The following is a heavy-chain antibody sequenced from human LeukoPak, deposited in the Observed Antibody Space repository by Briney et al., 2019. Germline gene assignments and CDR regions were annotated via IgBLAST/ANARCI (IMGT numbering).Heavy chain of an antibody. V-gene: IGHV3-23*01. Sequence: VGSLRLSCAASGFTFSSYAMSWVRQAPGKGLEWVSAISGSGGSTYYADSVKGRFTISRDNSKNTLYLQMNSLRAEDTAVYYCAKGSDSSGYLDYWGQGTLVTVSS. CDR3: AKGSDSSGYLDY. J-gene: IGHJ4*02. D-gene: IGHD3-22*01. CDR1: GFTFSSYA. CDR2: ISGSGGST.